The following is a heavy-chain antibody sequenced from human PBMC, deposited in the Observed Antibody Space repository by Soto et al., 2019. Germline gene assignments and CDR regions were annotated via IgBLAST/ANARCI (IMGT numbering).Heavy chain of an antibody. J-gene: IGHJ6*02. Sequence: SETLSLTCIVSSGSISTNSYLWGWIRQPPGKGLEWIGAILYSGDTYYSESLKSRVTMSVDTAKNQFSLKLNSVTAADTAVYYCARQGRNTKIVILRHYATDFWGQGTAVT. V-gene: IGHV4-39*01. CDR3: ARQGRNTKIVILRHYATDF. CDR2: ILYSGDT. CDR1: SGSISTNSYL. D-gene: IGHD3-22*01.